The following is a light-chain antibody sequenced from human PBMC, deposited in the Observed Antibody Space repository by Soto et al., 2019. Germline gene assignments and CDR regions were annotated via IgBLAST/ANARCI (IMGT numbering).Light chain of an antibody. CDR1: SSDVGSYNL. Sequence: SALTQPASVSGSPGQSITISCTGTSSDVGSYNLVSWYQQHPGKAPKLMIYEGSKRPSGVSNRFSGSKSGNTASLTISGLQAEDEADYYCCSYAGSKVVFGGGTKLTVL. V-gene: IGLV2-23*01. CDR3: CSYAGSKVV. CDR2: EGS. J-gene: IGLJ2*01.